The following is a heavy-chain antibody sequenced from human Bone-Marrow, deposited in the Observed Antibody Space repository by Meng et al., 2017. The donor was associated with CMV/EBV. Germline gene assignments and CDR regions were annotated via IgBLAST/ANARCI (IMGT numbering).Heavy chain of an antibody. CDR2: IYSGGST. D-gene: IGHD7-27*01. CDR3: ARGVSSNWGYLDCYYYGMDV. Sequence: GGSLRLSCAASGFTVSSNYMSWVRQAPGKGLEWVSVIYSGGSTYYADSVKGRFTISRDNSKNTLYLQMNSLRAEDTAVYYCARGVSSNWGYLDCYYYGMDVWGQGTTVTVSS. J-gene: IGHJ6*02. CDR1: GFTVSSNY. V-gene: IGHV3-53*01.